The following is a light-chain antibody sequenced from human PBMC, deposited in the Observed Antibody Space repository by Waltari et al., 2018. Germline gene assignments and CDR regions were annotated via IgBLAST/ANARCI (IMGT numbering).Light chain of an antibody. Sequence: EIVLTQSPVTLPLSPVESATLSCRASQTVRTTYLPWYQQKPGQGPTLLIDGASSRATGIPDRFSGSGSGTDFSLTISSLEPEDFAVYYCQQYDISPLTFGGGTKVEIK. CDR2: GAS. CDR1: QTVRTTY. J-gene: IGKJ4*01. V-gene: IGKV3-20*01. CDR3: QQYDISPLT.